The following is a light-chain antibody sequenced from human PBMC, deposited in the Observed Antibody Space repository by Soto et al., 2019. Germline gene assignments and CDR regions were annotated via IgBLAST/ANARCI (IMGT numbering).Light chain of an antibody. CDR3: QQYSTYSRT. CDR2: KAS. J-gene: IGKJ1*01. V-gene: IGKV1-5*03. Sequence: DIQMTQSPSTLSASVGDRVTITCRASQSISTWLAWYQEKPGKAPNLLIYKASSLQGEVPSRFSGSGSGTEFTLTITNLQPEDFATYYCQQYSTYSRTFGQGTKVEIK. CDR1: QSISTW.